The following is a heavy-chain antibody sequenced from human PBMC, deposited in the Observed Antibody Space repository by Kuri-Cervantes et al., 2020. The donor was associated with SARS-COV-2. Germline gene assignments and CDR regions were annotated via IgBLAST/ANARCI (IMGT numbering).Heavy chain of an antibody. V-gene: IGHV3-53*01. Sequence: ETLSLTCAASGFTVSGNYMSWVRQAPEKGLEWLSVIYTGDKTYYADSVKGRFTISRDNSKNTVHLQMDSLRAEDTAVYYCARDLGGVSGPFDYWGQGTLVTVSS. J-gene: IGHJ4*02. CDR1: GFTVSGNY. CDR2: IYTGDKT. CDR3: ARDLGGVSGPFDY. D-gene: IGHD3-16*01.